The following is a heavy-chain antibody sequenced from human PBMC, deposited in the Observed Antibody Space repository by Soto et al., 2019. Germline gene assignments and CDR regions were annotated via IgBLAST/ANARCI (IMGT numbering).Heavy chain of an antibody. D-gene: IGHD6-19*01. Sequence: LRLSCAASGFTFSSYGMHWVRQAPGKGLEWVAVISYDGSNKYYADSVKGRFTISRDNSKNTLYLQMNSLRAEDTAVYYCAKDMRGIAVAGHYYYYGMDVWGQGTTVTVSS. CDR2: ISYDGSNK. J-gene: IGHJ6*02. CDR1: GFTFSSYG. V-gene: IGHV3-30*18. CDR3: AKDMRGIAVAGHYYYYGMDV.